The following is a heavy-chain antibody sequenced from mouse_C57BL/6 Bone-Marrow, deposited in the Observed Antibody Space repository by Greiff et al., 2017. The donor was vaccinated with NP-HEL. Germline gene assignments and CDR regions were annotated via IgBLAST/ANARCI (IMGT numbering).Heavy chain of an antibody. CDR1: GFTFSDYG. D-gene: IGHD2-4*01. Sequence: EVKLVESGGGLVKPGGSLKLSCAASGFTFSDYGMHWVRQAPEKGLEWVAYISSGSSTIYYADTVKGRFTIPRDNAKNTLFLQMTCLRSEDTAMFYCARPGLGYFDYWGQGTTLTVSS. CDR2: ISSGSSTI. V-gene: IGHV5-17*01. J-gene: IGHJ2*01. CDR3: ARPGLGYFDY.